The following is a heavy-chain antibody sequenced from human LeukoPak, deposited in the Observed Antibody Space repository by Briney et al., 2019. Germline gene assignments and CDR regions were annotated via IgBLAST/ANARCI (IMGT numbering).Heavy chain of an antibody. CDR1: GGTFSSYA. CDR2: IIPILGIA. CDR3: ARDDPCGGGDCYSDY. D-gene: IGHD2-21*02. J-gene: IGHJ4*02. V-gene: IGHV1-69*04. Sequence: GASVKVSCKASGGTFSSYAISWVRQAPGQGLEWMGRIIPILGIANYAQKFQGRVTITADKSTSTAYMELSSLRSEDTAVYYCARDDPCGGGDCYSDYWGQGTLVTVSS.